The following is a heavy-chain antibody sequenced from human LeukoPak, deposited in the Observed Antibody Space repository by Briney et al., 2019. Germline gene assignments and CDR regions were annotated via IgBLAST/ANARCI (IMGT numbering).Heavy chain of an antibody. D-gene: IGHD3/OR15-3a*01. CDR1: GFTSSNYA. CDR2: ISGSGSNT. V-gene: IGHV3-23*01. Sequence: GGSLRLSCAASGFTSSNYAMSWVRQAPGKGLEWVSAISGSGSNTYYADSVKGRFTISRDNSKNTLYLQMNGLRVEDTAVYYCVREGPRGLAFDIWGQGTMVTVSS. CDR3: VREGPRGLAFDI. J-gene: IGHJ3*02.